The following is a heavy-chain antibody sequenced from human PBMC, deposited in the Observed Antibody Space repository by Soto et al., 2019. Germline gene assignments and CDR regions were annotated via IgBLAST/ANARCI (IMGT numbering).Heavy chain of an antibody. V-gene: IGHV5-51*01. D-gene: IGHD6-13*01. J-gene: IGHJ6*03. CDR1: GYSFTSYW. Sequence: GESLKISCKGSGYSFTSYWIGWVRQMPGKGLEWMGIIYPGDSDTRYSPSFQGQVTISADKSISTAYLQWSSLKASDTAMYYCARHSWWGIAAALNYYYMDVWGKGTTVTVSS. CDR2: IYPGDSDT. CDR3: ARHSWWGIAAALNYYYMDV.